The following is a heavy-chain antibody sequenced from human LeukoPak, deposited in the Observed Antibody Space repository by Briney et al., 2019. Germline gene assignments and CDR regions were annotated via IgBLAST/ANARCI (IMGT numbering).Heavy chain of an antibody. CDR3: ARGFTVYRLSLDY. D-gene: IGHD3-16*02. V-gene: IGHV1-46*01. CDR2: INPSGGGT. Sequence: GASVKVSCKASGYTFTSYYMHWVRQAPGQGLAWMGFINPSGGGTSYAQKFQGRVTMTTDTSTSTVYMEVSSLRSEDTAVYYCARGFTVYRLSLDYWGQGTLVTVSS. J-gene: IGHJ4*02. CDR1: GYTFTSYY.